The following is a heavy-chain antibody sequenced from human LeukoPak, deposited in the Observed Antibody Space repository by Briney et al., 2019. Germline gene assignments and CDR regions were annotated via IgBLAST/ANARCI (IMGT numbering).Heavy chain of an antibody. D-gene: IGHD1-26*01. CDR2: ISYDGSNE. Sequence: GGSLRLSCAASGFTFSSHPMHWVRQAPGKGLEWVAIISYDGSNEYYADSVKGRFTISRDNSKNTLYLQMNSLRAEDTAVYYCARGGWELLEKSPFDYWGQGTLVTVSS. V-gene: IGHV3-30-3*01. CDR3: ARGGWELLEKSPFDY. J-gene: IGHJ4*02. CDR1: GFTFSSHP.